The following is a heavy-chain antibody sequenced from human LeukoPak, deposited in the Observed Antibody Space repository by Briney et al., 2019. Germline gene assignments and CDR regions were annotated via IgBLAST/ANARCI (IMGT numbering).Heavy chain of an antibody. CDR1: GGSISSGGYS. V-gene: IGHV4-30-2*01. D-gene: IGHD3-10*01. CDR2: IYHSGST. J-gene: IGHJ4*02. Sequence: SQTLSLTCAVSGGSISSGGYSWSWIRQPPGKGLEWFGYIYHSGSTYYNPSLKSRVTISVDRSKNQFSLKLSSVTAADTAVYYCARVLGTYYGSGSYYNGFDYWGQGTLVTVSS. CDR3: ARVLGTYYGSGSYYNGFDY.